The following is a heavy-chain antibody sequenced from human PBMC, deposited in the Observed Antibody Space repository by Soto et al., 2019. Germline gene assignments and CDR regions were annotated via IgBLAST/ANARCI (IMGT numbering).Heavy chain of an antibody. V-gene: IGHV3-30-3*01. J-gene: IGHJ4*02. D-gene: IGHD3-22*01. CDR1: GFTFSSYA. Sequence: SGGSLRLSCAASGFTFSSYAMHWVRQAPGKGLEWVAVISYDGSNKYYADSVKGRFTISRDNSKNTLYLQMNSLRAEDTAVYYCARFPFYYDSSGYYRTRGYFDYWGQGTLVTVSS. CDR3: ARFPFYYDSSGYYRTRGYFDY. CDR2: ISYDGSNK.